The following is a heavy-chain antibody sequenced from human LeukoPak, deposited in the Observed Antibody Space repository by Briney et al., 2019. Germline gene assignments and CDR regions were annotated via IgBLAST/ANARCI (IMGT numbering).Heavy chain of an antibody. CDR3: TVEVVPSDNWFDP. CDR2: IRSKAYGGTA. V-gene: IGHV3-49*04. J-gene: IGHJ5*02. D-gene: IGHD2-2*01. Sequence: GGSLRLSCTASGLLFGDYAMTWVRQVPGKGLEWLGFIRSKAYGGTAEYAASVKGRFTISRDDSKSIAYVQMNRMKTEDTAVYHCTVEVVPSDNWFDPWGQGTLVTVSS. CDR1: GLLFGDYA.